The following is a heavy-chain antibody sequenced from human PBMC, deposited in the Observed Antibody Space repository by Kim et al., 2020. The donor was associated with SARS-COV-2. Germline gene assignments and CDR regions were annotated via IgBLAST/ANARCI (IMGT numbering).Heavy chain of an antibody. CDR3: ARGAGSPSYNKFAY. Sequence: SETLSLTCTVSGDSISNGDYYWTWIRQPPGKGLEWIGYIYYSGITYYNPSLKSRVTISIYTSKNQFSLNLSSVTAADTAVYYCARGAGSPSYNKFAYWGQGTLVIVSS. CDR1: GDSISNGDYY. CDR2: IYYSGIT. V-gene: IGHV4-30-4*01. D-gene: IGHD1-1*01. J-gene: IGHJ4*02.